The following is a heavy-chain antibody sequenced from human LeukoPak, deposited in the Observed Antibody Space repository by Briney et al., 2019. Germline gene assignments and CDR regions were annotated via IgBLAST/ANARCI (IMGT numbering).Heavy chain of an antibody. V-gene: IGHV3-7*01. CDR2: INPDGSEN. CDR1: GFTFSSYA. CDR3: AGWGPTSNY. Sequence: GGSLRLSCAASGFTFSSYAMSWVRQAPGKGLEWVANINPDGSENRHVDSVKGRFTTSRDNAKNSLYLQMNGLRAEDTAVYYCAGWGPTSNYWGQGTLVTVSS. D-gene: IGHD1-26*01. J-gene: IGHJ4*02.